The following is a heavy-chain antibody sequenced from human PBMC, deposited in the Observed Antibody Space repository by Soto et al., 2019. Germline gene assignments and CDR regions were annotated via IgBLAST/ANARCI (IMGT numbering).Heavy chain of an antibody. V-gene: IGHV3-30-3*01. CDR2: ISYDGSNK. CDR1: GFTFSSYA. CDR3: ARVKGVVPAAQYYYYYYGMDV. D-gene: IGHD2-2*01. Sequence: GGSLRLSCAASGFTFSSYAMHWVRQAPGKGLEWVAVISYDGSNKYYADSVKGRFTISRDNSKNTLYLQMNSLRAEDTAVYYCARVKGVVPAAQYYYYYYGMDVWGQGTTVTVSS. J-gene: IGHJ6*02.